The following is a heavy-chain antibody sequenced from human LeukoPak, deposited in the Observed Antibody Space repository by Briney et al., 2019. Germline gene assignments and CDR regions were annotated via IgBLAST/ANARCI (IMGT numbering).Heavy chain of an antibody. CDR3: AVESSLGLRYSYGSFDY. Sequence: GASVKVSCKVSGYTFTSYGISWVRQAPGQGLEWMGWISAYNGNTNYAQKLQGRVTMTTDTSTSTAYMELRSLRSDDTAVYYCAVESSLGLRYSYGSFDYWGQGTLVTVSS. CDR1: GYTFTSYG. CDR2: ISAYNGNT. V-gene: IGHV1-18*01. J-gene: IGHJ4*02. D-gene: IGHD5-18*01.